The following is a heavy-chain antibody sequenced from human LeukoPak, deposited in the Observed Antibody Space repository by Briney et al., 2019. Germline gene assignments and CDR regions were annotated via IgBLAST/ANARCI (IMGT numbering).Heavy chain of an antibody. CDR1: GFTFSTYA. Sequence: GGSLRLSCAASGFTFSTYAMTWVRQAPGKGLEWVSVISDSGDSAYYADSVKGRFTISRDNSKNTLYLQMNSLRAEDTAVYYCAKDEYSSSLLADYWGQGTLVTVSS. D-gene: IGHD6-6*01. CDR2: ISDSGDSA. CDR3: AKDEYSSSLLADY. J-gene: IGHJ4*02. V-gene: IGHV3-23*01.